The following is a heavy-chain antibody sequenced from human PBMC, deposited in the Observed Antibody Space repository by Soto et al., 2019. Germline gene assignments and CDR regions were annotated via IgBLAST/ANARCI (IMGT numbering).Heavy chain of an antibody. CDR2: ISGSGGST. CDR1: GFTFSSYA. V-gene: IGHV3-23*01. Sequence: EVQLLESGGGLVQPGGSLRLSCAASGFTFSSYAMSWVRQAPGKGLEWVSAISGSGGSTYYADSVKGRFTISRDNSKNTLYLQMNSLRAEDTAVYYCTRGRHIVVVVAATGNWFDPWGQGTLVTVSS. CDR3: TRGRHIVVVVAATGNWFDP. J-gene: IGHJ5*02. D-gene: IGHD2-15*01.